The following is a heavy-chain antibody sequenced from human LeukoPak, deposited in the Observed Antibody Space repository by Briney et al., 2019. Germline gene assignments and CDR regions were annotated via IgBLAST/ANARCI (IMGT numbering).Heavy chain of an antibody. CDR1: GFTFINYT. J-gene: IGHJ4*02. CDR2: ISYDGSNK. D-gene: IGHD4/OR15-4a*01. Sequence: GGSLRLSCTASGFTFINYTMNWVRQAPGKGLEWVAVISYDGSNKYYADSVKGRFTISRDNSKNTLYLQMNSLRVEDTVLYYCGRRAGAYSHPYVYWGEGTLVTVSS. V-gene: IGHV3-30*04. CDR3: GRRAGAYSHPYVY.